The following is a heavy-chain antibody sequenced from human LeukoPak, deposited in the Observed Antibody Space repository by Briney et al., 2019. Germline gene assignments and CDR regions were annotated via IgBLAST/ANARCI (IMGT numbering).Heavy chain of an antibody. V-gene: IGHV5-51*01. CDR1: GYSFTSYW. CDR2: IYPGDSDA. CDR3: AIDYGDYGAY. Sequence: GESLKISCKGCGYSFTSYWIGWVRQMSGKGLEWMAIIYPGDSDARYSPSFQGQVTISAVKSISTAYLQWRSLKASDTAMYYCAIDYGDYGAYWGQGTLVTVSS. D-gene: IGHD4-17*01. J-gene: IGHJ4*02.